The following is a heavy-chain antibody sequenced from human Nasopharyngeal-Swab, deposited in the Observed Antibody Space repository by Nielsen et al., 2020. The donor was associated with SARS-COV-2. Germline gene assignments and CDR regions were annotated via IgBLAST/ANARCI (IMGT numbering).Heavy chain of an antibody. CDR1: GGSVSSGSYY. V-gene: IGHV4-39*01. CDR3: ARLAHWGYYFDY. D-gene: IGHD3-16*01. J-gene: IGHJ4*02. CDR2: IYYSGST. Sequence: SETLSLTCTVSGGSVSSGSYYWGWVRQPPGRGLEWVGNIYYSGSTYYNPSLKSRVTISVDTSKNQFSLKLGSLTAADTALYYCARLAHWGYYFDYWGQETLVTVSS.